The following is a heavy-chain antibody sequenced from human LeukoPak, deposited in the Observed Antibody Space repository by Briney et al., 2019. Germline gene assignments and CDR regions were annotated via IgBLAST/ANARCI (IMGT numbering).Heavy chain of an antibody. V-gene: IGHV4-39*01. CDR1: GGSISSSSYY. CDR3: ARHATRFLEWLLFDY. Sequence: PSETLSLTCTVSGGSISSSSYYWGWIRQPPGKGLEWIGSIYYSGSTHYNPSLKSRVTISVDTSKNQFSLKLSSVTAADTAVYYCARHATRFLEWLLFDYWGQGTLVTVSS. CDR2: IYYSGST. D-gene: IGHD3-3*01. J-gene: IGHJ4*02.